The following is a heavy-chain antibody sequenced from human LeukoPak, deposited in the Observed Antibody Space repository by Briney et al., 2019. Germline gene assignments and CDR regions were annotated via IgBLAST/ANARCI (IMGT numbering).Heavy chain of an antibody. CDR3: AKDRGSSGSARRVDY. J-gene: IGHJ4*02. Sequence: GGSLRLSCAASGFTFSSYAMSWVRQAPGKGLEWVSGLTGSGGSTYYADSVKGRFTISRDNSKNTLYLQMNSLRVEDTAIYYCAKDRGSSGSARRVDYWGLGTLVTVSS. V-gene: IGHV3-23*01. CDR1: GFTFSSYA. CDR2: LTGSGGST. D-gene: IGHD2-15*01.